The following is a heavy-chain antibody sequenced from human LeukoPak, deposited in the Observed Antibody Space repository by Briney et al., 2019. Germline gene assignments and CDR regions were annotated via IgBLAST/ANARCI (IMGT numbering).Heavy chain of an antibody. V-gene: IGHV1-2*02. J-gene: IGHJ4*02. D-gene: IGHD3-10*01. CDR3: ASIRFGELWDAIDY. Sequence: ASVKVSCKASGYTFTGYYMHWVRQAPGQGLEWMGWINPNSGGTNYAQKFQGRVTMTRDTAISTAYMELSRLRSDDTAVYYCASIRFGELWDAIDYWGQGTLVTVSS. CDR1: GYTFTGYY. CDR2: INPNSGGT.